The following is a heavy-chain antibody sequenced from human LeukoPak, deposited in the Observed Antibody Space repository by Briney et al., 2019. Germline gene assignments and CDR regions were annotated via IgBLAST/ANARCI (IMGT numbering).Heavy chain of an antibody. CDR3: ARIGMRSARFDY. J-gene: IGHJ4*02. V-gene: IGHV4-61*02. CDR1: GGSISSGSYY. Sequence: PSQTLSLTCTVSGGSISSGSYYWSWIRQPAGKGLEWIGRIYTSGSTSYNPSLKSRVTISVDTSKNQFSLKLSSVTAADTAVYYCARIGMRSARFDYWGQGTLVTVSS. D-gene: IGHD3-3*01. CDR2: IYTSGST.